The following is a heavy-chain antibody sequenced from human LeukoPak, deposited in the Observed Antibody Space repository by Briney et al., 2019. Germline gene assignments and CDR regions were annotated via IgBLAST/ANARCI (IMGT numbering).Heavy chain of an antibody. CDR1: GGSFSGYY. CDR3: ARFVVVPAAIYYFDY. J-gene: IGHJ4*02. V-gene: IGHV4-34*01. D-gene: IGHD2-2*01. CDR2: INHSGST. Sequence: SETLSLTCAVYGGSFSGYYWSWIRQPPGKGLEWIGEINHSGSTNYNPSLKSRVTISVDTSKNQFSLKLSSVTAADTAVYYCARFVVVPAAIYYFDYWGQGTLVTASS.